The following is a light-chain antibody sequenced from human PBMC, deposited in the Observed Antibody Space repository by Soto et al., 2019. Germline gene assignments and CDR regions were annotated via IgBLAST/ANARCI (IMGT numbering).Light chain of an antibody. CDR2: GAS. Sequence: EIVLTQSPGTLSLSPGERASVSCSASQSVYTSYLAWFQQKPGQAPRLLIYGASNRATGIPDRFSGSGCGTALTLTITRLKTEDVAVYFCHQSGNSPYTFGQGTKLEI. V-gene: IGKV3-20*01. CDR3: HQSGNSPYT. J-gene: IGKJ2*01. CDR1: QSVYTSY.